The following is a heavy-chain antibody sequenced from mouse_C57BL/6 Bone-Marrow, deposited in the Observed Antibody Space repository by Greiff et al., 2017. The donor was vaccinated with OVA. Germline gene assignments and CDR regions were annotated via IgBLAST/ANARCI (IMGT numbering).Heavy chain of an antibody. Sequence: VQLQQPGAELVKPGASVKLSCKASGYTFTSYWMQWVKQRPGQGLEWIGEIDPSDSYTNYNQKFKGKATLTVDTSSSTAYMQLSSLTSEDSAVYYCPRPLYGSSYSFAYWGQGTLVTVSA. CDR3: PRPLYGSSYSFAY. CDR1: GYTFTSYW. D-gene: IGHD1-1*01. J-gene: IGHJ3*01. CDR2: IDPSDSYT. V-gene: IGHV1-50*01.